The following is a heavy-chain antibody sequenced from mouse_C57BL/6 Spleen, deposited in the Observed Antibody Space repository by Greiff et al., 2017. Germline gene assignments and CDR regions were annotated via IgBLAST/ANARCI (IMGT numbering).Heavy chain of an antibody. Sequence: LVKPGASVKISCTASGYAFSSSWMNWVKQRPGKGLEWIGRSYPGDGDTNYNGKFKGKATLTADKSPSTAYMQLSSLTSEDSAVYFWAEIYYNDAMDYWGQGTSVTVSS. CDR3: AEIYYNDAMDY. D-gene: IGHD2-1*01. CDR2: SYPGDGDT. J-gene: IGHJ4*01. V-gene: IGHV1-82*01. CDR1: GYAFSSSW.